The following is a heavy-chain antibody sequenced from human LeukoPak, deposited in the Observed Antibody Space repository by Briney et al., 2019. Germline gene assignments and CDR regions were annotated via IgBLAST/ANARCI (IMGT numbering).Heavy chain of an antibody. J-gene: IGHJ4*02. V-gene: IGHV3-30-3*01. CDR1: GFTFSSYV. CDR3: ARDQVGGAVGY. Sequence: GGSLRLSCAASGFTFSSYVMHWVRQAPGKGLEWVAVISDSGTKKYYADSVKGRFTLSRDNSKNMLYLQMNSLRVEDTAVYYCARDQVGGAVGYWGQGTLVTVSS. D-gene: IGHD6-13*01. CDR2: ISDSGTKK.